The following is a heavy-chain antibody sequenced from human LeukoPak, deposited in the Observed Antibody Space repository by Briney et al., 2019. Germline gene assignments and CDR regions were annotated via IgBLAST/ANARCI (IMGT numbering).Heavy chain of an antibody. V-gene: IGHV1-69*13. J-gene: IGHJ4*02. CDR3: ATRGSSGRYYFDY. D-gene: IGHD6-19*01. CDR1: GGTFSSYA. CDR2: IIPIFGTA. Sequence: SVKVSCKASGGTFSSYAISWVRQAPGQGLEWMGGIIPIFGTANYAQKFQGRVTITADESTSTAYMELSSLRSEDTAVYYCATRGSSGRYYFDYWGQGTLVTVSS.